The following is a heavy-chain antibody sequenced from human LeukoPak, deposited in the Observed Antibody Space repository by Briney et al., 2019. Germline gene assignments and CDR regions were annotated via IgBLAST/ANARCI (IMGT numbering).Heavy chain of an antibody. CDR1: GGSFSGYY. D-gene: IGHD1-7*01. J-gene: IGHJ6*02. Sequence: SETLSLTCAVYGGSFSGYYWSWIRQPAGKGLEWIGRIYTSGSTNYNPSLKSRVTMSVDTSKNQFSLKLSSVTAADTAVYYCARDELDPYYYYGMDVWGQGTTVTVSS. CDR2: IYTSGST. V-gene: IGHV4-4*07. CDR3: ARDELDPYYYYGMDV.